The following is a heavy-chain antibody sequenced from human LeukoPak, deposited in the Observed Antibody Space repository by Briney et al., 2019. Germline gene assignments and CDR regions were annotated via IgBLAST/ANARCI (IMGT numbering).Heavy chain of an antibody. CDR1: GYSFTSYG. CDR3: ARGRGTIFGVVISFDY. Sequence: ASVKVSCKASGYSFTSYGISWVRQAPGQGLEWMGWISAYNGNTNYAQRLQGRVTMTTDTSTSTAYMELRSLTSDDTAVYYCARGRGTIFGVVISFDYWGQGTLVTVSS. CDR2: ISAYNGNT. J-gene: IGHJ4*02. D-gene: IGHD3-3*01. V-gene: IGHV1-18*01.